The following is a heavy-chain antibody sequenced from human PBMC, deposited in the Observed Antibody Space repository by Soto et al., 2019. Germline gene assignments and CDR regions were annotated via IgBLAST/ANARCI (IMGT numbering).Heavy chain of an antibody. V-gene: IGHV6-1*01. J-gene: IGHJ6*02. Sequence: SQTLSLTCAISVDSVSSNSAAWNLISQSPSRGLEWLGRTYYRSKWYNDYAVSVKSRITINPDTSKNQFSLQLNSVTPEDTDVYYCARDTLWFGELYGMDVWGQGTRVTVSS. CDR1: VDSVSSNSAA. D-gene: IGHD3-10*01. CDR2: TYYRSKWYN. CDR3: ARDTLWFGELYGMDV.